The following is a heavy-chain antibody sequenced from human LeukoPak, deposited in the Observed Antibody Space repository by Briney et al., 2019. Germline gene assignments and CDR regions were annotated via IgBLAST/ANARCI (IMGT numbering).Heavy chain of an antibody. CDR1: GFTFSTYA. J-gene: IGHJ6*02. CDR3: GKSLRMGNYFYGMDV. D-gene: IGHD3-10*01. CDR2: ISGSGGST. V-gene: IGHV3-23*01. Sequence: GGSLRLSCAASGFTFSTYAMSWARQAPGKGLDWVSAISGSGGSTYYADSVKGRFTISRDNSKNTLYLQMNSLSAEDTAVYYCGKSLRMGNYFYGMDVWGQGTTVTVSS.